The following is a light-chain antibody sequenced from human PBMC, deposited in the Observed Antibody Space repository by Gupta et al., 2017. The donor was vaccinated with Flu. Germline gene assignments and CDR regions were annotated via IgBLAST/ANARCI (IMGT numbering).Light chain of an antibody. CDR1: SGVNVDTYR. V-gene: IGLV5-45*02. CDR3: MIWHSSAWV. Sequence: QAVLTQPSSLSASPGASASLTCTLRSGVNVDTYRIYWYQQKPGSPPQYLLRYKSDSDKQQGFGVPSRFSGFKDASANAGILLISGLQSEDEADYYCMIWHSSAWVFGGGTKLAVL. CDR2: YKSDSDK. J-gene: IGLJ3*02.